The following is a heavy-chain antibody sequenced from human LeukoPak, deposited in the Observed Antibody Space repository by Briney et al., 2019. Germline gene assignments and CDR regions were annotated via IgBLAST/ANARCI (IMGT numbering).Heavy chain of an antibody. J-gene: IGHJ4*02. Sequence: RSETLSLTCTVSGGSISSYYWSWIRQPPGKGLEWIGYIYCSGSTNYNPSLKSRVTISVDTSKNQFSLKLSSVTAADTAVYYCARDTPGYGPDYWGQGTLVTVSS. D-gene: IGHD6-13*01. CDR3: ARDTPGYGPDY. CDR2: IYCSGST. V-gene: IGHV4-59*01. CDR1: GGSISSYY.